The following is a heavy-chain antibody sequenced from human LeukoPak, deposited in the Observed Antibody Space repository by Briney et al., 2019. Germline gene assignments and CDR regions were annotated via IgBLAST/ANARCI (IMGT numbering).Heavy chain of an antibody. CDR1: GYTFTSYG. Sequence: GAPVRVSCKASGYTFTSYGTSWVRQAPGQGLEWMGWISAYNGNTNYAQKLQGRVTMTTDTSTSTAYMELRSLRSDDTAVYYCARDTMVRGVADYYYGMDVWGQGTTVTVSS. CDR3: ARDTMVRGVADYYYGMDV. J-gene: IGHJ6*02. D-gene: IGHD3-10*01. CDR2: ISAYNGNT. V-gene: IGHV1-18*01.